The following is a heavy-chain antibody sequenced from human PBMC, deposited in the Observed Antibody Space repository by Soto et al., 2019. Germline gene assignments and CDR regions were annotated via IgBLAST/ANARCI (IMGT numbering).Heavy chain of an antibody. D-gene: IGHD6-6*01. CDR1: GFSLSNVKVG. Sequence: QVTLKESGPVLVKPTGTLTLTCTVSGFSLSNVKVGVSWIRQPPGKALEWLAHLFSNDDKSYNTSLKSRLIISQDTAKRQVVLSMTDLDPMDTGTYYCARVAARRGWFDPWGPGTLVTVSS. CDR2: LFSNDDK. CDR3: ARVAARRGWFDP. V-gene: IGHV2-26*02. J-gene: IGHJ5*02.